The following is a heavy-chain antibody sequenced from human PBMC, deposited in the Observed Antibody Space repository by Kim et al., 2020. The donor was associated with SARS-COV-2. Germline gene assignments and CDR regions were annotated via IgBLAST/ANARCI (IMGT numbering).Heavy chain of an antibody. CDR2: ISSSSSYI. Sequence: GGSLRLSCAASGFTFSSYSMNWVRQAPGKGLEWVSSISSSSSYIYYADSVKGRFTISRDNAKNSLYLQMNSLRAEDTAVYYCARDRMVRGVISGYYYYGMDVWGQGTTVTVSS. CDR1: GFTFSSYS. V-gene: IGHV3-21*01. J-gene: IGHJ6*02. D-gene: IGHD3-10*01. CDR3: ARDRMVRGVISGYYYYGMDV.